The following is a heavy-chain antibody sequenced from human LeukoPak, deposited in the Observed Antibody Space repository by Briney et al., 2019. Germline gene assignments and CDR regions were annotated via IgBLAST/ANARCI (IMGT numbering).Heavy chain of an antibody. CDR3: TTSSGYLNY. J-gene: IGHJ4*02. CDR1: GFTFNIYS. D-gene: IGHD3-22*01. CDR2: MTGTSDII. Sequence: GGSLRLSCVASGFTFNIYSMNWVRQAPGKGLEWVSYMTGTSDIIKYADSVEGRFTVSRDNAKNSLYLQMNSLRAEDTAVYYCTTSSGYLNYWGQGTLVTVSS. V-gene: IGHV3-48*01.